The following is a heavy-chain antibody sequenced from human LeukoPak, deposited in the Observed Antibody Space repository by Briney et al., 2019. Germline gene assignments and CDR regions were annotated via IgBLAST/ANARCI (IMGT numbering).Heavy chain of an antibody. J-gene: IGHJ4*02. D-gene: IGHD3-22*01. Sequence: PGGSLRLSCAASGFTFSDYYMSWIRQAPGKGLEWVSYISSSGSTIYYADSVKGRFTISRDNAKNSLYLQMNSLRAEDTAVYYCATYYYDSSGYYYLYYWGQGTLVTVSS. V-gene: IGHV3-11*01. CDR1: GFTFSDYY. CDR3: ATYYYDSSGYYYLYY. CDR2: ISSSGSTI.